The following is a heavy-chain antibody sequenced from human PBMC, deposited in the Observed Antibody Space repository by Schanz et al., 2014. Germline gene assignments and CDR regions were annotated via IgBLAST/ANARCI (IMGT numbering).Heavy chain of an antibody. Sequence: QVQLQQWGAGLLKPSETLSLTCAFSGGSFSGYWWTWVRQSPGKGLEWLSTISGSAISTFYADSVKGRFSISRDNSRNTLFLHLNALRAEDTAMYYCARDQGTGDLPILRPAYGMDVWGQGTTVTVSS. CDR3: ARDQGTGDLPILRPAYGMDV. CDR1: GGSFSGYW. D-gene: IGHD7-27*01. CDR2: ISGSAIST. V-gene: IGHV4-34*01. J-gene: IGHJ6*02.